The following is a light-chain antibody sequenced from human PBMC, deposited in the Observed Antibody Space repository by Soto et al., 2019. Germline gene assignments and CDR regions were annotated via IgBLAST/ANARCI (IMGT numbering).Light chain of an antibody. V-gene: IGKV1-33*01. Sequence: DIQMPQSPFSLSASVRDRGTITCQASQDMTKYLNWYQQKPGKVPKLLIYDASNLETGVPSRYSGSGSGKDFTFTISSPQPEDIATYCCHQYDNLPRTLGQGTRLEIK. J-gene: IGKJ5*01. CDR1: QDMTKY. CDR3: HQYDNLPRT. CDR2: DAS.